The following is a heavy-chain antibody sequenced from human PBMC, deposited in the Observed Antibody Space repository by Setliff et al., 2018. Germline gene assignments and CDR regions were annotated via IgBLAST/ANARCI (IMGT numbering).Heavy chain of an antibody. Sequence: GASVKVSCKASGYTFTDYSIHWVRQAPGQRLEWMGWINAGNGDTQLSQDFQGRLTITTDTSASTAYMELSSLRSEDMAVYFSARGPTYNYGIWDYWGQGTLVTVSS. CDR1: GYTFTDYS. V-gene: IGHV1-3*03. CDR2: INAGNGDT. D-gene: IGHD5-18*01. CDR3: ARGPTYNYGIWDY. J-gene: IGHJ4*02.